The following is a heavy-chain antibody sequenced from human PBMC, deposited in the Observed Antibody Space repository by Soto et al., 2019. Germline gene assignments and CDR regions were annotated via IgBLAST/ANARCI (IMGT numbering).Heavy chain of an antibody. J-gene: IGHJ5*02. Sequence: EVQLVESGGGLIQPGGSLRLSCAASGFTVSSNYMSWVRQAPGKGLEWVSVIYSGGSTYYADSVKGRFTISRDNSKNTVYLQMNSLRVEDSAVYYCTRELPPDLWGQGTLVTVSS. CDR3: TRELPPDL. CDR1: GFTVSSNY. CDR2: IYSGGST. V-gene: IGHV3-53*01.